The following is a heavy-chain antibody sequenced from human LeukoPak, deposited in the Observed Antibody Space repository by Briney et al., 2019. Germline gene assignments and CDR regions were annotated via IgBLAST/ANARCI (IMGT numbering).Heavy chain of an antibody. D-gene: IGHD3-22*01. V-gene: IGHV4-4*09. CDR1: GGSISSYY. J-gene: IGHJ5*02. CDR2: IYTSGST. CDR3: ARHYDSSGYGRNWFDP. Sequence: SETLSLTCAVSGGSISSYYWSWIRQPPGKGLEWIGYIYTSGSTNYNPSLKSRVTISVDTSKNQFSLKLSSVTAADTAVYYCARHYDSSGYGRNWFDPWGQGTLVTVSS.